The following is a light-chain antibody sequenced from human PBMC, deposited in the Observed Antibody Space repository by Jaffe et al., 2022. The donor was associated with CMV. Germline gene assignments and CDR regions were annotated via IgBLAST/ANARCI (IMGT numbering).Light chain of an antibody. CDR1: SSNIGGNT. V-gene: IGLV1-44*01. CDR3: AAWDDSLNGWV. J-gene: IGLJ3*02. Sequence: QSVVTQPPSASGTPGQRVTISCSGSSSNIGGNTVSWYQQLPGTAPKLLIYTDNQRPSGVPDRFSGSKSGTSASLAISGLQSEDEADYYCAAWDDSLNGWVFGGGTKLTAL. CDR2: TDN.